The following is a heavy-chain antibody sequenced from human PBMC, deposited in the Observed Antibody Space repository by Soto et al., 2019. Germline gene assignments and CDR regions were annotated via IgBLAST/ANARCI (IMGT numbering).Heavy chain of an antibody. D-gene: IGHD3-22*01. V-gene: IGHV1-69*13. Sequence: SVKVSCKASGGTFSSYAISWVRQAPGQGLERMGGIIPIFGTANYAQKFQGRVTITADESTSTAYMELSSLGSEDTAVYYCAIATSVVVILDYYYYGMDVWGQGTTVTVSS. CDR1: GGTFSSYA. J-gene: IGHJ6*02. CDR3: AIATSVVVILDYYYYGMDV. CDR2: IIPIFGTA.